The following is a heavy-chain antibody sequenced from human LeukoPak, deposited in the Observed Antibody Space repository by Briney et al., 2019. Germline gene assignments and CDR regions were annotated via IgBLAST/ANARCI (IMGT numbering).Heavy chain of an antibody. CDR2: INPKNANT. Sequence: GASVKVSCKASGYTFTNSDINWVRQATGQGLEWMGWINPKNANTDYAQKFQGRVTMTRDTSISTAYMELSRLRSDDTAVYYCAGGSGYYYDLDYWGQGTLVTVSS. J-gene: IGHJ4*02. CDR1: GYTFTNSD. CDR3: AGGSGYYYDLDY. D-gene: IGHD3-22*01. V-gene: IGHV1-8*02.